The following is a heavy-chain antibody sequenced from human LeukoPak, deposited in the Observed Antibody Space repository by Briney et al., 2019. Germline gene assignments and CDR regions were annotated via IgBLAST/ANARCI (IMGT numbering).Heavy chain of an antibody. CDR2: IIPIFGTA. V-gene: IGHV1-69*06. Sequence: SVKVSCKASGGTFSSYAISWVRQAPGQGLEWMGGIIPIFGTANYAQKFQGRVTITADKSTSTAYMELSSLRSEDTAVYYCSSGYGDLPYNWFDPWGQGTLVTVSS. D-gene: IGHD4-17*01. J-gene: IGHJ5*02. CDR1: GGTFSSYA. CDR3: SSGYGDLPYNWFDP.